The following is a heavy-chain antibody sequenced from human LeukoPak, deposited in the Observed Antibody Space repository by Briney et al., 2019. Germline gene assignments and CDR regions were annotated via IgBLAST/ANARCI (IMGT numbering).Heavy chain of an antibody. J-gene: IGHJ6*02. V-gene: IGHV1-18*01. CDR3: ARDIVVVPAAIGSYQKNQIKNYYYYGMDV. Sequence: ASVKVSCKASGYTFTSYGISWVRQAPARGLEWMGWISAYNCNTNYAQKLQRRVTMTTDTSTSTAYMEMRSLRSDDTAVYYCARDIVVVPAAIGSYQKNQIKNYYYYGMDVWGQGTTVTVSS. CDR2: ISAYNCNT. D-gene: IGHD2-2*01. CDR1: GYTFTSYG.